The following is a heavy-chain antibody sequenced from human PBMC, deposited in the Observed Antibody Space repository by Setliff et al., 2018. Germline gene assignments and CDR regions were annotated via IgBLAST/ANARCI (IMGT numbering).Heavy chain of an antibody. J-gene: IGHJ4*02. D-gene: IGHD1-26*01. Sequence: SETLSLTCTVSGGSISSGSYYWSWIRQPAGKGLEWIGRIYTSGSTNYNPSLKSRVTISVDTSKNQFSLNLSSVTAADTAVYYCARGPRYSGSYYVNYWGQGTLVTVSS. CDR1: GGSISSGSYY. CDR2: IYTSGST. CDR3: ARGPRYSGSYYVNY. V-gene: IGHV4-61*02.